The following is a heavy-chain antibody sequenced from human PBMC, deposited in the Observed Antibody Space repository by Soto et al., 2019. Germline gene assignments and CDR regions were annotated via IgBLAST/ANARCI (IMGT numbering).Heavy chain of an antibody. J-gene: IGHJ6*02. D-gene: IGHD5-18*01. Sequence: GGSLRLSCAASGFTFSDYYRSWIRQAPGKGLEWVSYISSSSYIYYADSVKGRFTISRDNAKNSLYLQMNSLRAEDTAVYYCARDPDRGYSYGPSDYYYYGMYVWGQGTTVTVSS. V-gene: IGHV3-11*06. CDR3: ARDPDRGYSYGPSDYYYYGMYV. CDR1: GFTFSDYY. CDR2: ISSSSYI.